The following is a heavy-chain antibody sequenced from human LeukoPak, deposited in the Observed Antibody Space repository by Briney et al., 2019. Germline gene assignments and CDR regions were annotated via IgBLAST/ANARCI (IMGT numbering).Heavy chain of an antibody. Sequence: TPSETLSLTCTVSGGSISSYYWSWIRQPPGKGLEWIGYIYSSGSTNYNPSLKSRVTISVDTSKNQFSLKLTSVTAADTAVYYCARSGGYSSPQNYWGQGTLVTVSS. CDR3: ARSGGYSSPQNY. D-gene: IGHD6-19*01. CDR1: GGSISSYY. V-gene: IGHV4-59*01. CDR2: IYSSGST. J-gene: IGHJ4*02.